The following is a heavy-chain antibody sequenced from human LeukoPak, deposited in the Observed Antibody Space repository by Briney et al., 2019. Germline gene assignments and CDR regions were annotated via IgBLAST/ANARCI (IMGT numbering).Heavy chain of an antibody. CDR3: ARIRLRGPVFDY. J-gene: IGHJ4*02. Sequence: GRSLRPSCAASGFTFSSYWMSWVRQAPGKGLEWVANIKQYGSEKYYVNSVNGRFTISRDNTKNSLFLQMNSLISEDTALQYIARIRLRGPVFDYWGKGTVVSVS. CDR1: GFTFSSYW. V-gene: IGHV3-7*01. CDR2: IKQYGSEK. D-gene: IGHD4-17*01.